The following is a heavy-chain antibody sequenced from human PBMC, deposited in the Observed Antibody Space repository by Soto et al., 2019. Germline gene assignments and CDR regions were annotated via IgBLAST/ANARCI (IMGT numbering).Heavy chain of an antibody. CDR2: ISAYNGNT. V-gene: IGHV1-18*01. J-gene: IGHJ4*02. CDR1: GDSFSRST. D-gene: IGHD5-18*01. CDR3: ARDRGIQLWSPGY. Sequence: ASVKVSCKASGDSFSRSTFSWVRQAPGQGLEWMGWISAYNGNTNYAQKLQGRVTMTTDTSTSTAYMELRSLRSDDTAVYYCARDRGIQLWSPGYWGQGTLVTVSS.